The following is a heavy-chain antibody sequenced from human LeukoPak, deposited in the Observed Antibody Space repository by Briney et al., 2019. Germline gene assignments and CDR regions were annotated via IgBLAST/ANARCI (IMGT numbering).Heavy chain of an antibody. D-gene: IGHD6-25*01. J-gene: IGHJ5*02. Sequence: PGGSLRLSCAASGFTFSSYGMHWVRQAPGKGLEWVTIISYDGSNKYYADSVKGRFTISRDNSKNTLYLQMNSLRAEDTAVYYCAKVLSGNWLDPWGQGTLVTVSS. V-gene: IGHV3-30*12. CDR1: GFTFSSYG. CDR2: ISYDGSNK. CDR3: AKVLSGNWLDP.